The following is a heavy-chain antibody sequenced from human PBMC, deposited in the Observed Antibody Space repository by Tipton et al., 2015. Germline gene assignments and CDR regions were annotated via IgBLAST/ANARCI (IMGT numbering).Heavy chain of an antibody. V-gene: IGHV4-59*08. CDR2: IHYSGNS. CDR1: GVSVNSYY. Sequence: TLSLTCTVSGVSVNSYYWGWIRQPPGKGLEYIGYIHYSGNSNYNPSLKSRISMSVDTSKNQISLKMTSVTAADTAVYYCACQDYDRLTRDYQTVDYWGQGTLVTVSS. J-gene: IGHJ4*02. D-gene: IGHD3-9*01. CDR3: ACQDYDRLTRDYQTVDY.